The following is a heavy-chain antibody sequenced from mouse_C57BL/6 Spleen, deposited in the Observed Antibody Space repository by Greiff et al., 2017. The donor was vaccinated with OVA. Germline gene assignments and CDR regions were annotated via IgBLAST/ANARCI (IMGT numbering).Heavy chain of an antibody. V-gene: IGHV2-5*01. CDR1: GFSFTSYG. J-gene: IGHJ4*01. D-gene: IGHD1-1*01. Sequence: QVQLKESGPGLVQPSPCLSISCTASGFSFTSYGVHWVRQCPGQGLEWLGVIWRGGSTDYNDAFMSRLSITKDNSKSQVFIKRNSLQADDTAIYDCATTAVVAYDAMDYWGQGTSVTVAS. CDR3: ATTAVVAYDAMDY. CDR2: IWRGGST.